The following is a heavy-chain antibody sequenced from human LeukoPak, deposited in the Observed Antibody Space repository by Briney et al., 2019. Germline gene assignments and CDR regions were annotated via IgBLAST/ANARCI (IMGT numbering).Heavy chain of an antibody. V-gene: IGHV1-2*02. CDR2: INPNSGDT. Sequence: ASVKVSCKASGYTFTGYYMHWVRQAPGQGLECMGWINPNSGDTHFARNFQDTVTMTRDTSITTVHMSLTRLTSADTAVYYCARGPLINSRGRHAHFDFWGQGTGVTVSS. J-gene: IGHJ4*02. D-gene: IGHD3-22*01. CDR3: ARGPLINSRGRHAHFDF. CDR1: GYTFTGYY.